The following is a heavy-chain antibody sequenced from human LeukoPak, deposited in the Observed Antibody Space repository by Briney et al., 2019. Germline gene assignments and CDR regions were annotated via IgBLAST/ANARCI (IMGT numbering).Heavy chain of an antibody. J-gene: IGHJ3*02. CDR1: GFTVSSNY. V-gene: IGHV3-53*01. Sequence: GGSLRLPCAASGFTVSSNYMNWVRQAPGKGLEWVSVIYGGGNIYYADSVKGRFTISRDNSKNTLYLQMNSLRAEDTAVYYCARAIYCSGGSCDAFDIWGQGTMVTVSS. CDR3: ARAIYCSGGSCDAFDI. CDR2: IYGGGNI. D-gene: IGHD2-15*01.